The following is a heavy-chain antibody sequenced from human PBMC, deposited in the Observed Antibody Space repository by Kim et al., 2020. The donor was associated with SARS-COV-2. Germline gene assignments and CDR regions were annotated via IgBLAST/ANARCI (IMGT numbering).Heavy chain of an antibody. CDR3: ARGKRNYYYHGMDV. V-gene: IGHV4-59*01. D-gene: IGHD1-7*01. J-gene: IGHJ6*02. Sequence: SETLSLTCSVSNGSINTYYWNWIRQSPGKGLEWIGYISYTGTTKYNSPLQSRVTMSVDTSKNQLSLKLNSVTAADTAVYYCARGKRNYYYHGMDVWGQGSTVTVSS. CDR2: ISYTGTT. CDR1: NGSINTYY.